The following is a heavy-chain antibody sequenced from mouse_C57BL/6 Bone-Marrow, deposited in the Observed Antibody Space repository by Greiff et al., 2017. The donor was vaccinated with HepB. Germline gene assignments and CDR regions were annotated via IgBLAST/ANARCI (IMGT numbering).Heavy chain of an antibody. Sequence: EVMLVESEGGLVQPGSSMKLSCTASGFTFSDYYMAWVRQVPEKGLEWVANINYDGSSTYYLDSLKSRFIISRDNAKNILYLQMSSLKSEDTATYYCAREGGRYYAMDYWGQGTSVTVSS. J-gene: IGHJ4*01. CDR1: GFTFSDYY. CDR3: AREGGRYYAMDY. D-gene: IGHD3-3*01. V-gene: IGHV5-16*01. CDR2: INYDGSST.